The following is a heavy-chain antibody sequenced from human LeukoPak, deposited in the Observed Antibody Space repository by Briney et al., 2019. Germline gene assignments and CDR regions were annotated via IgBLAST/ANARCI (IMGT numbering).Heavy chain of an antibody. Sequence: PGGSLRLSGAASGFTFSNYAMSWVRQAPGKGLEWVSGISGGGGSTYYADSVKGRFTISRDNSKNTLYLQMNSLRAEDTAVYYCAKDRRYDILTGYPSPSSDYWGQGTLVTVSS. V-gene: IGHV3-23*01. CDR1: GFTFSNYA. J-gene: IGHJ4*02. D-gene: IGHD3-9*01. CDR2: ISGGGGST. CDR3: AKDRRYDILTGYPSPSSDY.